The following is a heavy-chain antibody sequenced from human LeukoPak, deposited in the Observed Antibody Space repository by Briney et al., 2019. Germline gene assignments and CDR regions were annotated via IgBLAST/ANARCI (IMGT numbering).Heavy chain of an antibody. D-gene: IGHD1-26*01. CDR2: INPNSGGT. Sequence: GASVKVSCKASGYTFTGYYMHWVRQAPGQGLEWMGWINPNSGGTNYAQKFQGRVTMTRDTSFTTAYMELSRLRSDDTAVYYCARDRERRRGSYPQAPAEYFQHWGQSTLVTVSS. CDR1: GYTFTGYY. V-gene: IGHV1-2*02. J-gene: IGHJ1*01. CDR3: ARDRERRRGSYPQAPAEYFQH.